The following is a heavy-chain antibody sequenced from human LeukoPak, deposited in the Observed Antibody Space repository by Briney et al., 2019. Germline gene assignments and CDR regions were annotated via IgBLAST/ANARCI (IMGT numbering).Heavy chain of an antibody. J-gene: IGHJ4*02. V-gene: IGHV3-33*01. CDR1: GFTFSSYG. Sequence: GGSLRLSCAASGFTFSSYGMHWVRQAPGKGLEWVAVIWYDGINKYYADSVKGRFTISRDNSKNTLYLQMNGLRAEDTAVYYCARGMVGATYFDYWGQGTLVTVSS. D-gene: IGHD1-26*01. CDR2: IWYDGINK. CDR3: ARGMVGATYFDY.